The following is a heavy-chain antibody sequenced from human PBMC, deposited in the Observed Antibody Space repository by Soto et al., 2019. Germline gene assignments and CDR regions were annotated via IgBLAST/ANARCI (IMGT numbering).Heavy chain of an antibody. D-gene: IGHD6-13*01. CDR2: ISAYTGNT. CDR1: GYTFTSYG. Sequence: GPSVKVSCTASGYTFTSYGISWVRQAPGQGLEWMGWISAYTGNTNYAQKLQGRVTMTADTSTSTAYMELRSLRSDDTAVYYFSRVSLKPPYSSSWPDSAPEHWGQGTLGTLPS. V-gene: IGHV1-18*01. CDR3: SRVSLKPPYSSSWPDSAPEH. J-gene: IGHJ4*02.